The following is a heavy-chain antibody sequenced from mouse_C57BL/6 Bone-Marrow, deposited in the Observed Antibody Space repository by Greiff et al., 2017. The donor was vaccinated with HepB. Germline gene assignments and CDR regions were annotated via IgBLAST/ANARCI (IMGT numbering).Heavy chain of an antibody. CDR3: TRGYYYSSRGAMDY. Sequence: EVKLMESGEGLVKPGGSLKLSCAASGFTFSSYAMSWVRQTPEKRLEWVAYISSGGDYIYYADTVKGRFTISRDNARNTLYLQMSSLKSADTAMYYCTRGYYYSSRGAMDYWGQGTSVTVSS. V-gene: IGHV5-9-1*02. D-gene: IGHD1-1*01. J-gene: IGHJ4*01. CDR1: GFTFSSYA. CDR2: ISSGGDYI.